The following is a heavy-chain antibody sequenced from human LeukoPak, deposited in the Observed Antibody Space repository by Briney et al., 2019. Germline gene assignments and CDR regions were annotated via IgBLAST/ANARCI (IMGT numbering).Heavy chain of an antibody. CDR3: ARGVVRYFDY. D-gene: IGHD3-9*01. V-gene: IGHV3-9*01. Sequence: GGSLRLSCAASGFTFDDYAMHWVRQAPGKGLEWVSGISWNSGSIGYADSVKGRFTISRDNAKNSLYLQMNSLRAEDTAVYYCARGVVRYFDYWGQGALVTVSS. J-gene: IGHJ4*02. CDR1: GFTFDDYA. CDR2: ISWNSGSI.